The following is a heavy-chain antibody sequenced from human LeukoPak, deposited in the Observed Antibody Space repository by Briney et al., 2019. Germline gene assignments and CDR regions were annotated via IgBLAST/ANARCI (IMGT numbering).Heavy chain of an antibody. CDR3: AKDRATYYYDSSGYYAQ. D-gene: IGHD3-22*01. Sequence: PGGSLRLSCAASGFTFSSYGMHWVRQAPGKGLEWVAFIRYDGSNKYYADSVKGRFTISRDNSKNTLYLQMNSLRAEDTAVYYCAKDRATYYYDSSGYYAQWGQGTLVTVSS. V-gene: IGHV3-30*02. CDR1: GFTFSSYG. CDR2: IRYDGSNK. J-gene: IGHJ4*02.